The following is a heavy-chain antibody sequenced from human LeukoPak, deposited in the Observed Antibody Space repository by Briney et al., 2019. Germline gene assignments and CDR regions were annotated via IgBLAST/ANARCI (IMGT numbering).Heavy chain of an antibody. D-gene: IGHD4-17*01. V-gene: IGHV3-7*01. Sequence: GGSLRLSCAASGFTFSSYWMSWVRQAPGKGLEWVANIKQDGSEKYYVDSVKGRFTIPRDNAKNSLYLQMNSLRAEDTAVYYCARGTGDYEYYFDYWGQGTLVTVSS. CDR2: IKQDGSEK. J-gene: IGHJ4*02. CDR1: GFTFSSYW. CDR3: ARGTGDYEYYFDY.